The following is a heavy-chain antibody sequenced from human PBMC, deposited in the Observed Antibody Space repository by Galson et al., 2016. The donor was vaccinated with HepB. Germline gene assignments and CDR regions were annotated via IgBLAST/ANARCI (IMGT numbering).Heavy chain of an antibody. CDR3: ARKAKAWAYFDY. CDR2: IAWADDK. Sequence: PALVKPTQTLTLTCTFSGFSLSTSGMCLTWIRQPPGKALEWLARIAWADDKWYNRSLKTRLTISKDTSKNQVVLTMTNMDPVDTATYYCARKAKAWAYFDYWGQGVLVTVSS. D-gene: IGHD1-26*01. CDR1: GFSLSTSGMC. V-gene: IGHV2-70*11. J-gene: IGHJ4*02.